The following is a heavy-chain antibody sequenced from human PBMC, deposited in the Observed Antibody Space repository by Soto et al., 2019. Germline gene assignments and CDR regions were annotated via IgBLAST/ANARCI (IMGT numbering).Heavy chain of an antibody. Sequence: GGSLRLSCAASGFTFSSYAMSWVRQAPGKGLEWVSAISGSGGSTYYADSVKGRFTISRDNSRNTLYLQMNSLRAEDTAVYYCAKETRSGYYSIDYFDYWGQGTLVTVSS. D-gene: IGHD3-22*01. CDR3: AKETRSGYYSIDYFDY. CDR2: ISGSGGST. V-gene: IGHV3-23*01. J-gene: IGHJ4*02. CDR1: GFTFSSYA.